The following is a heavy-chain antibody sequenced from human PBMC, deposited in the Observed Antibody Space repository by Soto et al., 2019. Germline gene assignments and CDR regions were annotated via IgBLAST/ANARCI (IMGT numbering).Heavy chain of an antibody. CDR3: ARGGHSAVMTASLDY. CDR2: IHPSGGGT. D-gene: IGHD2-21*02. CDR1: GYTFNTYY. J-gene: IGHJ4*02. Sequence: QVQLVQSGAEVKKPGASVKVSCKPSGYTFNTYYLHWVRQAPGQALEWMGVIHPSGGGTTYAQKFLGRVTVTRDPSTTTAVRELSSLRSDDTAVYYCARGGHSAVMTASLDYRGQGTLGTVSS. V-gene: IGHV1-46*02.